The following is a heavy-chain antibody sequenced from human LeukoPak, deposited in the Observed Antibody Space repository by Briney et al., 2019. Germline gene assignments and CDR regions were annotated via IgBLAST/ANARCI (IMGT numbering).Heavy chain of an antibody. J-gene: IGHJ4*02. CDR1: GFTFSSYA. Sequence: GGSLRLSCAASGFTFSSYAMSWVRQAPGKGLEWVSAISGSGGSTYYADSVKGRFTISRDNSKNTLYLQMNSLRAEDTAVYYCAKEQDDILTGYYVPNYYFDYWDQGTLVTVSS. D-gene: IGHD3-9*01. CDR3: AKEQDDILTGYYVPNYYFDY. CDR2: ISGSGGST. V-gene: IGHV3-23*01.